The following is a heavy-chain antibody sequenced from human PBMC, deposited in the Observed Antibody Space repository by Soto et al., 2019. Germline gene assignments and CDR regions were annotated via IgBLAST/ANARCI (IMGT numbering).Heavy chain of an antibody. CDR2: ISWNSGSK. CDR1: GFTFDDYA. D-gene: IGHD3-10*01. CDR3: AKGRRDYGSGRWCDMDV. Sequence: EVQLVESGGGLVQPGRSLRLSCAASGFTFDDYAMHWVRQAPGKGLEWVSGISWNSGSKGYADSVKGRVTISRDNAKNSLYLQMNSLRSEDTALYYCAKGRRDYGSGRWCDMDVWGQGTMVTVSS. V-gene: IGHV3-9*01. J-gene: IGHJ6*02.